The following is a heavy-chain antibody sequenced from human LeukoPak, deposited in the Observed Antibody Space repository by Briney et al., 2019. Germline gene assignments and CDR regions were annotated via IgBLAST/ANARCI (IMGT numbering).Heavy chain of an antibody. D-gene: IGHD6-13*01. Sequence: ASVKVSCKASGYTFTGYYMHWVRQAPGQGLEWMGGINPNSGGTNYAQKFQGRVTMTRDTSISTAYMELSRLRSDDTAVYSCASRGSSSSWAYYYGMDVWGQGTTVTVSS. CDR2: INPNSGGT. CDR1: GYTFTGYY. V-gene: IGHV1-2*02. J-gene: IGHJ6*02. CDR3: ASRGSSSSWAYYYGMDV.